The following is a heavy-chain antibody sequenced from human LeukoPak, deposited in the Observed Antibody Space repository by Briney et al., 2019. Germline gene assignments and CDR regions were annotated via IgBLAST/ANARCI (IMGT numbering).Heavy chain of an antibody. CDR3: GRLTASGSTASGLNYFDS. J-gene: IGHJ4*02. V-gene: IGHV3-7*01. CDR1: GFTFTTYW. D-gene: IGHD1-7*01. CDR2: IKRDGSEQ. Sequence: PGGSLRLSCAASGFTFTTYWMSWVRQAAGKRLEWVANIKRDGSEQFYVDSVKGRFTISRDNAKNSLYLQLNSLRAEDTAVYYCGRLTASGSTASGLNYFDSWGQGTLVTVSS.